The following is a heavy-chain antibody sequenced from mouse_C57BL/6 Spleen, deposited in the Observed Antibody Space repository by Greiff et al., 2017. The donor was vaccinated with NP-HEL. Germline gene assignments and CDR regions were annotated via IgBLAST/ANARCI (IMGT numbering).Heavy chain of an antibody. J-gene: IGHJ1*03. CDR3: ASLYYGSSSHWYFDV. D-gene: IGHD1-1*01. V-gene: IGHV1-69*01. CDR2: IDPSDSYT. CDR1: GYTFTSYW. Sequence: VQLQQPGAELVMPGASVKLSCKASGYTFTSYWMHWVKQRPGQGLEWIGEIDPSDSYTNYNQQFKGKSTLTVDKSSSTAYMQLSSLTSEDSAVYYCASLYYGSSSHWYFDVWGTGTTVTVSS.